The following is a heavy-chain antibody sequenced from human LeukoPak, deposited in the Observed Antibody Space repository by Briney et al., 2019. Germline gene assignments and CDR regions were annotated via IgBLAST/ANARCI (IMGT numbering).Heavy chain of an antibody. J-gene: IGHJ4*02. Sequence: SETLSLTCTVSGGSISSSSYYWGWIRQPPGKGLEWIGSIYYSGSTYYNPSLKSRVTISVDTSKNQFSLKLSSVTAADTAVYYCARDGDSARGDYVPFDYWGQGTLVTVSS. V-gene: IGHV4-39*07. D-gene: IGHD4-17*01. CDR3: ARDGDSARGDYVPFDY. CDR1: GGSISSSSYY. CDR2: IYYSGST.